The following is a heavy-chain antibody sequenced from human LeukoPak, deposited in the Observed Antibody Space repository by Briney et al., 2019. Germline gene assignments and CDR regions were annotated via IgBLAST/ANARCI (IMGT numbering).Heavy chain of an antibody. D-gene: IGHD6-13*01. J-gene: IGHJ3*02. Sequence: PGGSLRLSCAASGFTFSNAWMSWVRQAPGKGLEWVGRIKSKTDGGTTDYAAPVKGRFTISRDDSKNTLYLQMNSLKTEDTAVYYCTTEGSLAYSSSWYGDLDAFDIWGQGTMVTVSS. V-gene: IGHV3-15*01. CDR1: GFTFSNAW. CDR3: TTEGSLAYSSSWYGDLDAFDI. CDR2: IKSKTDGGTT.